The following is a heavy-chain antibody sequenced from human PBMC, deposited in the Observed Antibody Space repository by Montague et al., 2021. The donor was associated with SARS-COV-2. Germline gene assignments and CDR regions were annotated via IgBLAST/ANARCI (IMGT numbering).Heavy chain of an antibody. CDR3: AREAPSSYGSGTSWVAFDV. Sequence: SVQVSCKASGYRFTKYGMNWVRQAPGQGLEWMGWINTNTGNPTYAQGLTGRFVFSLDTSVSMAFLQISSLKAEDTAVYYCAREAPSSYGSGTSWVAFDVWGQGTMVTVSS. V-gene: IGHV7-4-1*04. J-gene: IGHJ3*01. CDR1: GYRFTKYG. D-gene: IGHD3-10*01. CDR2: INTNTGNP.